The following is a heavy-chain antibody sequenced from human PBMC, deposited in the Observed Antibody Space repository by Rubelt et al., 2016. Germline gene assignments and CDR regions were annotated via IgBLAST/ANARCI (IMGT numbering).Heavy chain of an antibody. V-gene: IGHV4-38-2*02. D-gene: IGHD3-10*01. CDR1: GYSINNGYY. CDR2: FFHDGST. Sequence: QVQLQESGPGLVKPSETLSLTCTVSGYSINNGYYWGWIRQPPGKGLEWIASFFHDGSTKYNPSLKSRVTITKDGSKNQFALKLSSVTAADTAVEYCWGGFAELLNPYYFDYWGQGTLVTVSS. CDR3: WGGFAELLNPYYFDY. J-gene: IGHJ4*02.